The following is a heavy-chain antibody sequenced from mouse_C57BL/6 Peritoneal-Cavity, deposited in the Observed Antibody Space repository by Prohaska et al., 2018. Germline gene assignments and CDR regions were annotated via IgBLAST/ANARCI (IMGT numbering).Heavy chain of an antibody. CDR1: VYTFTEYT. CDR2: INTYSGEP. CDR3: ATPLDSSSYGFDY. Sequence: QIQFVQSGPELKKPGATVKISCKASVYTFTEYTMHWVKQAQGKGLKWIGWINTYSGEPTYADDFKGRCAFSLETSASTAYLQNNNLKNEDTATYFCATPLDSSSYGFDYWGQGTTLTVSS. V-gene: IGHV9-2*01. J-gene: IGHJ2*01. D-gene: IGHD3-2*02.